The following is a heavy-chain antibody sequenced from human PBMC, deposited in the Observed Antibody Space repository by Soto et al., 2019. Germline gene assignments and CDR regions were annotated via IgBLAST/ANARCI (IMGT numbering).Heavy chain of an antibody. J-gene: IGHJ5*02. CDR1: GFTFSSYG. CDR3: AKGESLGIAVAGTLYP. Sequence: QVQLVESGGGVVQPGRSLRLSCAASGFTFSSYGMHWVRQAPGKGLEWVAVISYDGSNKYYADSVKGRFTISRDNSKNTLYLQMNSLRAEDTAVYYCAKGESLGIAVAGTLYPWGQGTLVTVSS. CDR2: ISYDGSNK. V-gene: IGHV3-30*18. D-gene: IGHD6-19*01.